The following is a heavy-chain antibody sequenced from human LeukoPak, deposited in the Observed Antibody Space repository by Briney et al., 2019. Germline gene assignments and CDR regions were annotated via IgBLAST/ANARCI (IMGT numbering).Heavy chain of an antibody. CDR2: TYYRSKWLT. CDR3: TRKGTVTTPFDY. J-gene: IGHJ4*02. V-gene: IGHV6-1*01. Sequence: SQTLSVTCATSGDSVSSNSAAWNWIRQSPSRGLEWLGRTYYRSKWLTDYAVSVKSRITINADTSKNQFSLQLNSVTPEDTAVYYCTRKGTVTTPFDYWGQGILVTVSS. D-gene: IGHD4-11*01. CDR1: GDSVSSNSAA.